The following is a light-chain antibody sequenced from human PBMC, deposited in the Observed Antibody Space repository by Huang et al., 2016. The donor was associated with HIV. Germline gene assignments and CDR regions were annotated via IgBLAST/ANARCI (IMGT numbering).Light chain of an antibody. CDR1: QSVDNY. V-gene: IGKV3-15*01. CDR3: QQYNKWPPNT. Sequence: EVVMTQSPATLSVSPGEGATLSCRASQSVDNYLAWYQQKPGQAPRLLIYGASTRAAGIPARVSGSGSGTEFTLTISNLQSEDFAIYYCQQYNKWPPNTFGQGTKLQIK. J-gene: IGKJ2*01. CDR2: GAS.